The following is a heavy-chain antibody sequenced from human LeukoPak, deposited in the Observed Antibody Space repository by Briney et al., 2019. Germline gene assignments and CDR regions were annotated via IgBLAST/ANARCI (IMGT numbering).Heavy chain of an antibody. CDR2: ISGSGGST. CDR1: GFTFSSYA. J-gene: IGHJ2*01. V-gene: IGHV3-23*01. D-gene: IGHD3-16*01. CDR3: AREAAWGNWYFDL. Sequence: GGSLRLSCAASGFTFSSYAMSWVRQAPGKGLEWVSAISGSGGSTYYADSVKGRFTISRDNSQNTLYLEMNSLRYEDTALYYCAREAAWGNWYFDLWGRGTLVTVSS.